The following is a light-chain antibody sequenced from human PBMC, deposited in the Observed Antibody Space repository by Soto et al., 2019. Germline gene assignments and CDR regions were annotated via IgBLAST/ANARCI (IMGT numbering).Light chain of an antibody. V-gene: IGKV1-27*01. Sequence: DIQMTQSPSSLSASVGDRVTITCRASQGISNYLAWYQQKPGKVPTLLIYAASTLQSGVPSRFSGSGSGTDFTLTISRQQPEDVATYYCQKDNSAPVTFGRGTQLEIK. J-gene: IGKJ5*01. CDR1: QGISNY. CDR3: QKDNSAPVT. CDR2: AAS.